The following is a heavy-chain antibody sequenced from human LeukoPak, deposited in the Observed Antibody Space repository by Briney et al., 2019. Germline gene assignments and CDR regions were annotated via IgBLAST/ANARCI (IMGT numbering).Heavy chain of an antibody. J-gene: IGHJ4*02. V-gene: IGHV1-46*01. Sequence: ASVKVSCKASGYTFTIYYMHWVPQAPRQGLEWMGIINPSGGSTSYTQKFQGRVTMTRDTSTSTVYMELSSLRSEDTAVYYCARRPVVPEEGDFDYWGQGTLVTVSS. CDR2: INPSGGST. CDR3: ARRPVVPEEGDFDY. D-gene: IGHD2-2*01. CDR1: GYTFTIYY.